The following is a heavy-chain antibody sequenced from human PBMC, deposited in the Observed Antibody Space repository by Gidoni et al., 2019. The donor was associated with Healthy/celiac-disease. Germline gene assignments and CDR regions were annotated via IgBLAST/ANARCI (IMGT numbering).Heavy chain of an antibody. Sequence: QVQLVESGGGVVQPGRSLRLSCAASGFTFSSYGMHWVRQAPGKGLEWVAVIWYDGSNKYYADSVKGRFTISRDNSKNTLYLQMNSLRAEDTAVYYCARGGFYSSPGYYYYGMDVWGQGTTVTVSS. CDR1: GFTFSSYG. CDR2: IWYDGSNK. J-gene: IGHJ6*02. CDR3: ARGGFYSSPGYYYYGMDV. D-gene: IGHD6-13*01. V-gene: IGHV3-33*01.